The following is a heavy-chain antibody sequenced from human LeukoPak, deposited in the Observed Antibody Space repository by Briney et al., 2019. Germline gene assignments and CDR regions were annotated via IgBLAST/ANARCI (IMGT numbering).Heavy chain of an antibody. J-gene: IGHJ4*02. D-gene: IGHD3-10*01. Sequence: PGGSLRLSCAASGFTFSSYAMSWVRQAPGKGLEWVSAISGSGGSTYYADSVKGRFTISRDKSKNTLYLQMNSLRAEDTAVYYCAKDTVVRGAFDYWGQGTLVTVSS. CDR3: AKDTVVRGAFDY. V-gene: IGHV3-23*01. CDR2: ISGSGGST. CDR1: GFTFSSYA.